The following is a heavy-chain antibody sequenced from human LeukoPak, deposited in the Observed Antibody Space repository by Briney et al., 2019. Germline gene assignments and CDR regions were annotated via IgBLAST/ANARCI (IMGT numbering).Heavy chain of an antibody. CDR3: AREVGTYCGGDCYGTVDWFDP. D-gene: IGHD2-21*02. J-gene: IGHJ5*02. Sequence: SETLSLTCAVYGGSFSGYYWSWIRQPPGKGLEWIGEINHSGSTNYNPSLKSRVTISVDTSKNQFSLKLSSVTAADTAVYYCAREVGTYCGGDCYGTVDWFDPWGQGTLVTVSS. CDR1: GGSFSGYY. CDR2: INHSGST. V-gene: IGHV4-34*01.